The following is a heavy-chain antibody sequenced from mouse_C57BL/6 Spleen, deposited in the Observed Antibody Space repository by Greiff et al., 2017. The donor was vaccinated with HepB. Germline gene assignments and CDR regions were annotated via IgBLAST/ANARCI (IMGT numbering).Heavy chain of an antibody. D-gene: IGHD2-4*01. J-gene: IGHJ3*01. CDR3: VYYDYDGFAY. V-gene: IGHV5-2*01. Sequence: DVKLVESGGGLVQPGESLKLSCESNEYEFPSHDMSWVRKTPEKRLELVAAINSDGGSTYYPDTMERRFIISRDNTKKTLYLQMSSLRSEDTALYYCVYYDYDGFAYWGQGTLVTVSA. CDR2: INSDGGST. CDR1: EYEFPSHD.